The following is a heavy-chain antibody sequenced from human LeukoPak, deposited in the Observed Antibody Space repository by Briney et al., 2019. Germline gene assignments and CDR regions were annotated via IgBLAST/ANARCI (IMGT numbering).Heavy chain of an antibody. CDR3: ARASSAEQLVTA. CDR2: IIPIFCIS. J-gene: IGHJ5*02. V-gene: IGHV1-69*04. CDR1: GGTFRSYA. D-gene: IGHD6-6*01. Sequence: SVKVSCKASGGTFRSYAISWLRQAPGQRLEWMGRIIPIFCISNYAQKFQGRVTITADNSTTTAYMELRSLRSEDTAVYYCARASSAEQLVTAWGQGTLVTVSS.